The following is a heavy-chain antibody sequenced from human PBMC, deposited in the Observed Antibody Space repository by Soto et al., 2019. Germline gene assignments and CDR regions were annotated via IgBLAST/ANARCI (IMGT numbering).Heavy chain of an antibody. CDR3: ASAGFGTGNFDD. D-gene: IGHD3-9*01. CDR2: IYSGGST. CDR1: GFTVSSNY. V-gene: IGHV3-53*01. J-gene: IGHJ4*02. Sequence: GGSLRLSCAASGFTVSSNYMSWVRQAPGKGLEWVSVIYSGGSTYYADSVKGRFTISRDNSKDTLYLQMNSLRAEDTAVYYCASAGFGTGNFDDWGQGTLVTVSS.